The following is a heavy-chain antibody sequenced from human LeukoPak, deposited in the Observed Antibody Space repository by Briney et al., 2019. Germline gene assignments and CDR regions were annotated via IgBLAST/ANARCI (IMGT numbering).Heavy chain of an antibody. V-gene: IGHV3-21*01. CDR3: ARDGSSSLDY. CDR1: GFTFTSYA. J-gene: IGHJ4*02. Sequence: GGSLRLSCEASGFTFTSYAMNWVRQAPGKGLEWVSAISSSSGMIYYADSVKGRFTISRDNAKNSLYLKMNSLRAEDTAVYYCARDGSSSLDYWGQGTLVTVSS. D-gene: IGHD6-13*01. CDR2: ISSSSGMI.